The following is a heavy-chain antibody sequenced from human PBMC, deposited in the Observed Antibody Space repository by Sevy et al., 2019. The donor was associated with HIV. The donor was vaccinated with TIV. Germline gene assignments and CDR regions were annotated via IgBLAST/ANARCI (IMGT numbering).Heavy chain of an antibody. V-gene: IGHV1-2*02. CDR1: RYTFTDYY. CDR3: AREAVGASSTHFDY. CDR2: FNPDSGYT. J-gene: IGHJ4*02. Sequence: ASVKVSCKAFRYTFTDYYIHWVRQAPGQGPEWMGWFNPDSGYTNYAQKFLGRVTMTRDTSISTAYMDLSRLGSDDTAVYYCAREAVGASSTHFDYWGQGTLVTVSS. D-gene: IGHD1-26*01.